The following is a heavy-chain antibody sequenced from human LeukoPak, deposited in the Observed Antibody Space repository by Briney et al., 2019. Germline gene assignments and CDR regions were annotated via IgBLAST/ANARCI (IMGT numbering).Heavy chain of an antibody. D-gene: IGHD3-22*01. CDR1: GYTFTSYD. CDR2: MNPNSGNT. Sequence: GASVKVSCKASGYTFTSYDINWVRQATGQGLEWMGWMNPNSGNTGYAQKFQGRVTMTRNTSISTAYMELSSLRSEKTAVYFCARRASNFYDSIGYLSFDYWGQGTLVTVSS. J-gene: IGHJ4*02. CDR3: ARRASNFYDSIGYLSFDY. V-gene: IGHV1-8*01.